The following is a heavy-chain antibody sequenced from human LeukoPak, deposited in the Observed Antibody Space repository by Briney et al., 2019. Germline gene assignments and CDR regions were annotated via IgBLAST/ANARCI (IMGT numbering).Heavy chain of an antibody. CDR1: GGSFSGYY. D-gene: IGHD5-18*01. V-gene: IGHV4-34*01. Sequence: SETLSLTCAVYGGSFSGYYWSWLRQPPGKGLEWIGEINHSGSTNYNPSLKSRVTISVDTSKNQFSLKLSSVTAADTAVYYCATYSYGLRVAFDIWGQGTMVTVSS. CDR3: ATYSYGLRVAFDI. CDR2: INHSGST. J-gene: IGHJ3*02.